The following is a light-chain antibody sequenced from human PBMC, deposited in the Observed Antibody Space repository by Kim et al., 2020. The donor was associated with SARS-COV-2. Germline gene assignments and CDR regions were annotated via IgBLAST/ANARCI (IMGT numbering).Light chain of an antibody. V-gene: IGKV1-17*01. CDR2: AAS. CDR1: EGIKND. CDR3: LQHNRYPRT. J-gene: IGKJ1*01. Sequence: ASLGDRVIITCRANEGIKNDLGWYQQKPGKAPKCLIYAASILQSGVPSRFTGSGFGTEFTLTINSLQPEDFATYYCLQHNRYPRTFGQGTKVEIK.